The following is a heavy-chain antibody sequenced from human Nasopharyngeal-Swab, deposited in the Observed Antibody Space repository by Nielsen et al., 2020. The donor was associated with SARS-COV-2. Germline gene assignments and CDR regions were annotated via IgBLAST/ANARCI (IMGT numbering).Heavy chain of an antibody. CDR3: ARVLGVIVGEDY. J-gene: IGHJ4*02. Sequence: GESLKISCAASGFTFSNYAMHWVRQAPGKGLEWVAVISYDGSNKNYADSVKGRFTISRDNSKNSLYLQMNSLRAEDTAVYYCARVLGVIVGEDYWGQGTLVTVSS. D-gene: IGHD3-16*01. CDR1: GFTFSNYA. CDR2: ISYDGSNK. V-gene: IGHV3-30-3*01.